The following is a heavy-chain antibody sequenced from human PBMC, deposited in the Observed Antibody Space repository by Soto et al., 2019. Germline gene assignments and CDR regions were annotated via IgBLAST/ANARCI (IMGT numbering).Heavy chain of an antibody. V-gene: IGHV1-18*01. Sequence: QVQLVQSGAEVKKPGASVKVSCKASGYTFTSYAITWVRQAPGQGLEWMGWISDYNGNTKYAQKLQGRVTMTTDTSTSTAHMELRSLRSDDTAVYYCARLYYYDTSGWGPLDYWGQGTLVTVSS. D-gene: IGHD3-22*01. CDR2: ISDYNGNT. J-gene: IGHJ4*02. CDR1: GYTFTSYA. CDR3: ARLYYYDTSGWGPLDY.